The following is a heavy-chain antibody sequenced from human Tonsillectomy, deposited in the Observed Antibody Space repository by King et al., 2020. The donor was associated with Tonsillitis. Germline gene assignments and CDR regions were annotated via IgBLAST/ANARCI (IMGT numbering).Heavy chain of an antibody. J-gene: IGHJ5*02. CDR3: ARVAGYYDSWFDP. V-gene: IGHV3-33*01. Sequence: VQLVESGGGVVQPGRSLRLSCAASGFTFSSYGMHWVRQAPGKGLEWVAVIWYDGSNKYYADSVKVRFTISRDNSKNTLYLQMNSLRAEETAVYYCARVAGYYDSWFDPWGQGTLVTVSS. CDR1: GFTFSSYG. D-gene: IGHD3-22*01. CDR2: IWYDGSNK.